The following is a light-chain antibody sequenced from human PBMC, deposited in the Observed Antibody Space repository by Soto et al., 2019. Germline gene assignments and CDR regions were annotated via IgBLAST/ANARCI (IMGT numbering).Light chain of an antibody. J-gene: IGKJ4*01. V-gene: IGKV3-11*01. CDR2: EAS. CDR3: QQRSILLT. Sequence: EIVLTQSPATLSLSPGERATLSCRASQSVSSYLAWYQQKPGQAPRLLIYEASNRATGIPARFSGSGSGTDFTLTISSLEPEDFAVYYCQQRSILLTFSGGTKVEIK. CDR1: QSVSSY.